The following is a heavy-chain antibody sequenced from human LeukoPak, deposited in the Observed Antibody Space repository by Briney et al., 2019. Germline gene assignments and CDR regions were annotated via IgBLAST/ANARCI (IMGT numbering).Heavy chain of an antibody. CDR2: INPSGGST. V-gene: IGHV1-46*01. D-gene: IGHD4-17*01. CDR3: ARGVFADYGVFRFDY. CDR1: GYTFTTNY. J-gene: IGHJ4*02. Sequence: ASVKVSCKASGYTFTTNYMHWVRQAPGQGLEWMGIINPSGGSTSYALKFQGRVTMTRDTSTSTVYMELSSLRSEDTAVYYCARGVFADYGVFRFDYWGQGTLVTVSS.